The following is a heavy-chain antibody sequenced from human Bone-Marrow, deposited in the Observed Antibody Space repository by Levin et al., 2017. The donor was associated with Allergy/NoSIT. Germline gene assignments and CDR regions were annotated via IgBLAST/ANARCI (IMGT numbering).Heavy chain of an antibody. Sequence: PSETLSLTCAVSGDSVSGYYWSWIRQSPGKGLEWIGYVYYDGTTNLNPSLKSRVTMSVDMSKNQFFLKLKSVTAADSAVYYCARDNFRTNIGDWFDPWGQGTQVTVSS. CDR2: VYYDGTT. CDR3: ARDNFRTNIGDWFDP. J-gene: IGHJ5*02. D-gene: IGHD3/OR15-3a*01. V-gene: IGHV4-59*02. CDR1: GDSVSGYY.